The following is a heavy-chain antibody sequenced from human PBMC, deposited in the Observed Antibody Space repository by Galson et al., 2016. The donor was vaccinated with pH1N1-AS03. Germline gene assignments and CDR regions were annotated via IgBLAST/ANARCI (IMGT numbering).Heavy chain of an antibody. CDR1: GGILNTYT. CDR3: ATAGNYFDIRRFDY. V-gene: IGHV1-69*02. J-gene: IGHJ4*02. CDR2: IIPILGIE. Sequence: SVKVSCKASGGILNTYTINWVRQAPGQGLEWMGRIIPILGIENYAQKFQGRVTITMDQSTGTAYIEVSSLRAEDTAVYYCATAGNYFDIRRFDYWGQGTPVTVFS. D-gene: IGHD3-9*01.